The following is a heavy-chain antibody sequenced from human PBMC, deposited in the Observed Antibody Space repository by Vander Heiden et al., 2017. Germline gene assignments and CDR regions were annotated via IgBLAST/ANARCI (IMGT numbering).Heavy chain of an antibody. V-gene: IGHV3-48*01. CDR2: ISASSSKT. CDR1: GFTFSRYN. J-gene: IGHJ4*02. D-gene: IGHD1-26*01. CDR3: VRAYSGTSYGYFY. Sequence: EVQLVESGGGLVPPGGSLRLSWAAASGFTFSRYNMNWVRLAPGKGPEWVSYISASSSKTYYADSVKGRFTISRDNARNSLYLQMDSLRAEDTAVYYCVRAYSGTSYGYFYWGQGTLVTVSS.